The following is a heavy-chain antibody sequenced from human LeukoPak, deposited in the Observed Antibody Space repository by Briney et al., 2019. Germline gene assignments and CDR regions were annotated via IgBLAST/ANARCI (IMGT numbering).Heavy chain of an antibody. J-gene: IGHJ4*02. CDR2: IDPSDSYT. Sequence: GESLKISCQSSGYMFTRYWIGWVRQMPGKGLEWMGRIDPSDSYTNYSPSFQGHVTISADKSISTAYLQWSSLKASDTAMYYCARHPNLEIVFDYWGQGTLVTVSS. CDR3: ARHPNLEIVFDY. V-gene: IGHV5-10-1*01. D-gene: IGHD5-24*01. CDR1: GYMFTRYW.